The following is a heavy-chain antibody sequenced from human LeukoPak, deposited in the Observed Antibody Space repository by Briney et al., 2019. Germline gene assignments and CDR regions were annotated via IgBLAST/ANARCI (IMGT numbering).Heavy chain of an antibody. CDR3: AKVDPDRYTIGWADESPLY. J-gene: IGHJ4*02. D-gene: IGHD6-19*01. CDR2: ISGSGGST. V-gene: IGHV3-23*01. CDR1: GFTFSSYG. Sequence: PGGSLRLSCAASGFTFSSYGMSWVRQAPGKGLEWVSAISGSGGSTYYADSVKGRFTISRDNSKNTVFLQMNSLRAEDTAVYYCAKVDPDRYTIGWADESPLYWGQGTLVTVSS.